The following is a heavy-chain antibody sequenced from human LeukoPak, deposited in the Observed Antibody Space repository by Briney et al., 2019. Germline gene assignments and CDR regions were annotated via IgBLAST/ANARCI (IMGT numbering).Heavy chain of an antibody. CDR3: VRGLINRYGYDF. V-gene: IGHV3-74*01. J-gene: IGHJ4*02. CDR1: GFPFSAYW. Sequence: SGGSLRLSCGASGFPFSAYWMHWVRQAPGKGLVWVSHISPGGTTTNYADSVKGRFTISRDNAKNALYLQLNSLRAEDTAVYYCVRGLINRYGYDFGGQGTLVTVSS. CDR2: ISPGGTTT. D-gene: IGHD3/OR15-3a*01.